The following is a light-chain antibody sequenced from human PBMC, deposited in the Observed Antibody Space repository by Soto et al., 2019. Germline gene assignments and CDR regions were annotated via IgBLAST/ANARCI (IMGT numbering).Light chain of an antibody. CDR2: AAS. CDR3: QQLESYPST. CDR1: QGINTF. J-gene: IGKJ4*01. Sequence: IQLTQAPSSLSASVGVRVTITLLASQGINTFLAWYQQKPGKAPKLLIYAASTLQSGVPLRVSGSGSGTDFTLTLCSLQPEGFATYYCQQLESYPSTFGGGSKVDI. V-gene: IGKV1-9*01.